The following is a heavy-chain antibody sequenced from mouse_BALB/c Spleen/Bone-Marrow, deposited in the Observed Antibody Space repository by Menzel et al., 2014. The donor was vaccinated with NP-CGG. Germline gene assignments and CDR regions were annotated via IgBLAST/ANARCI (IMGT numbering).Heavy chain of an antibody. CDR2: IDPGRGSS. V-gene: IGHV1-77*01. CDR1: GYTFTDYV. J-gene: IGHJ4*01. CDR3: TIRGRLRSMDY. D-gene: IGHD1-1*02. Sequence: QVQLQQSGPELVKPGASVKMSCKASGYTFTDYVISWVKQRTGQGLEWIGEIDPGRGSSFYNEKFKAKATLTADKSANTAYMQLSSLTSEDSAVYFLTIRGRLRSMDYRGQGTSLTVS.